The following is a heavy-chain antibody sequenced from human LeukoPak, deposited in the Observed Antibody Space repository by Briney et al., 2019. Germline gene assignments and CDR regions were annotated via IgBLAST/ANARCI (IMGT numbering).Heavy chain of an antibody. Sequence: PGGSLRLSCAASGFTFSSNAMSWVRQAPGKGLEWVSGIVGSGGASFYADSVKGRFTISRDNSKNTLYLQMNSLRAEDTAVYYCAKGNFWSGYDYWGQGTLVTVSS. J-gene: IGHJ4*02. D-gene: IGHD3-3*01. CDR2: IVGSGGAS. CDR3: AKGNFWSGYDY. CDR1: GFTFSSNA. V-gene: IGHV3-23*01.